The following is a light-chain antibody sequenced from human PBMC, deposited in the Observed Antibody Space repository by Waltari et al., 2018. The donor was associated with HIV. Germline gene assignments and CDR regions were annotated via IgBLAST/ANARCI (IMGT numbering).Light chain of an antibody. Sequence: NFMLTQPHSVSESPGKTLTISCTRSSCSIASHYVQWYEHGPGSALTTGICEDNKIRAGGLDRFSGAIDSSSNSGALNIAGLKTEDEADYYCQSYDSSNHLVFGGGTKLTVL. CDR3: QSYDSSNHLV. CDR1: SCSIASHY. J-gene: IGLJ3*02. V-gene: IGLV6-57*04. CDR2: EDN.